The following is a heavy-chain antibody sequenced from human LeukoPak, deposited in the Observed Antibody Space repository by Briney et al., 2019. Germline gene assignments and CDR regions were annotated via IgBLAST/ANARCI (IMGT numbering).Heavy chain of an antibody. D-gene: IGHD5-18*01. CDR1: GFTVSNNY. Sequence: GGSLRLSCAASGFTVSNNYMNWVRQPPGKGLEWVSVIYRGGSKYYADPVKGRFTISRDNSKNTLYLQMNSLRAEDTAVYYCVRGYSSAYYYYYGMDVWGQGTTVTVSS. CDR2: IYRGGSK. J-gene: IGHJ6*02. CDR3: VRGYSSAYYYYYGMDV. V-gene: IGHV3-53*01.